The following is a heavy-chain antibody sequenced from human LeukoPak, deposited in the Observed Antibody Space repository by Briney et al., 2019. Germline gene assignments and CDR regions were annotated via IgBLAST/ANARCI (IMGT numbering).Heavy chain of an antibody. J-gene: IGHJ5*02. CDR2: IYYSGST. D-gene: IGHD6-13*01. CDR1: GGSISSYY. V-gene: IGHV4-59*08. CDR3: ARHEDYNSSSRSRRSWFDP. Sequence: SETLSLTCTVSGGSISSYYWSWTRQPPGKGLEWIGYIYYSGSTNYNPSLKSRVTISVDTSKNQFSLKLSSVTAADTAVYYCARHEDYNSSSRSRRSWFDPWGQGTLVTVSS.